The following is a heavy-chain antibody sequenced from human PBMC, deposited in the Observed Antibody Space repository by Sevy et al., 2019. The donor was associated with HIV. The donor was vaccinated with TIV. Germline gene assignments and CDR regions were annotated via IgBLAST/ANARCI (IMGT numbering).Heavy chain of an antibody. CDR2: IKQDGTDT. D-gene: IGHD3-16*01. CDR1: GFTFSTYW. Sequence: GGSLRLSCAASGFTFSTYWMTWVRQAPGKRLEWVANIKQDGTDTNYVDSVRGRFTISRDNGRNLLYLHMNSLRAEDTAVYFCARALADWGSFHYSSWGRGVLVTVSS. V-gene: IGHV3-7*01. J-gene: IGHJ4*02. CDR3: ARALADWGSFHYSS.